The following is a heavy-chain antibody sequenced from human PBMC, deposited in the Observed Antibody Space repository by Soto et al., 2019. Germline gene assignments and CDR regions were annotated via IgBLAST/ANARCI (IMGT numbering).Heavy chain of an antibody. V-gene: IGHV1-69*13. CDR3: ARASIHGSSWYFWFDP. Sequence: GASVKVSCKASGGTFSRYAINWVRQAPGQGLEWMGGIIPMFGTTNYAQKFKGRVTITADESTSTVYLELNTLRSEDAAVYYCARASIHGSSWYFWFDPWGQGTLVTVPQ. D-gene: IGHD6-13*01. J-gene: IGHJ5*01. CDR1: GGTFSRYA. CDR2: IIPMFGTT.